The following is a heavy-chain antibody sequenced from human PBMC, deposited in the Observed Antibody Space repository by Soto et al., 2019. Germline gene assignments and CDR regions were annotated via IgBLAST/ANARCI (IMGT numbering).Heavy chain of an antibody. D-gene: IGHD5-12*01. J-gene: IGHJ4*02. CDR2: INAGNGVT. V-gene: IGHV1-3*01. CDR1: GYSFSNYA. CDR3: GREALSGGYDIHDY. Sequence: QVQLVQSGAEVRKPGASVKVSCKASGYSFSNYAIHWVRQAPGQRLEWMGWINAGNGVTEYSQKLLGRVTITRDTSASTAYMELSSLRSEDTAVYYCGREALSGGYDIHDYGGEGTLVAVSS.